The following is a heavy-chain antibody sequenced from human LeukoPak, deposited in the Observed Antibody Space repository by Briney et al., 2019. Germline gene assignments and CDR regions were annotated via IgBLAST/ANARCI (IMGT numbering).Heavy chain of an antibody. CDR1: GYSFTSYW. V-gene: IGHV5-51*01. CDR3: ARQADPITMVRGATRADYYYYMDV. Sequence: GESLKISCKGSGYSFTSYWIGWVRQMPGKGLEWMGIIYPGDSDTRYSPSFQGQVTISADKSISTAYLQWSSLKASDTPVYYCARQADPITMVRGATRADYYYYMDVWGKGTTVTVSS. J-gene: IGHJ6*03. D-gene: IGHD3-10*01. CDR2: IYPGDSDT.